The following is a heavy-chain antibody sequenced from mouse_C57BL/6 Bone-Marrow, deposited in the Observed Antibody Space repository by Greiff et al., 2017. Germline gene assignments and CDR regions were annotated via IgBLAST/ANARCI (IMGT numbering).Heavy chain of an antibody. CDR3: ARGDYYGSSYWYFDV. CDR2: IDPNSGGT. J-gene: IGHJ1*03. CDR1: GYTFTSYW. V-gene: IGHV1-72*01. Sequence: VQLQQPGAELVKPGASVKLSCKASGYTFTSYWLHWVKQRPGRGLEWIGRIDPNSGGTKYNERFKRKATLTVDKPSSTAYMQLSSLTSEDSAVYYCARGDYYGSSYWYFDVWGTGTTVTVSS. D-gene: IGHD1-1*01.